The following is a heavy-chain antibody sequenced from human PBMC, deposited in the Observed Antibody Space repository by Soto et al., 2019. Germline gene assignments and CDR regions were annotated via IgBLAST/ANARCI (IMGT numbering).Heavy chain of an antibody. D-gene: IGHD6-6*01. CDR1: GGSISSYY. V-gene: IGHV4-59*01. CDR3: ASGQLARGYYYYYGMDV. Sequence: SETLSLTCTVSGGSISSYYWSWMRQPPGKGLEWIGYIYYSGSTNYNPSLKSRVTISVDTSKNQFSLKLSSVTAADTAVYYCASGQLARGYYYYYGMDVWGQGTTVTVCS. CDR2: IYYSGST. J-gene: IGHJ6*02.